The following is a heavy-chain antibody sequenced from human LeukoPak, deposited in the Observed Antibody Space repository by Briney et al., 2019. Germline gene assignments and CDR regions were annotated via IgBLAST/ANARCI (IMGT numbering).Heavy chain of an antibody. CDR1: GYTFTSYG. D-gene: IGHD5-18*01. CDR2: INPNSGGT. V-gene: IGHV1-2*02. CDR3: ARVRDYSYGFDY. J-gene: IGHJ4*02. Sequence: WASVKVSCKASGYTFTSYGISWVRQAPGQGLEWMGWINPNSGGTNYAQMFQGRVTMTSDTSISTAYMELSRLRSDDTAVYYCARVRDYSYGFDYWGQGTLVTVSS.